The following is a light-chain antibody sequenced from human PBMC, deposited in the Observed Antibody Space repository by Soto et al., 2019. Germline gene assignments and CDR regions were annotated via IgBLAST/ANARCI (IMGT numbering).Light chain of an antibody. CDR3: QQLNTCPFA. CDR1: QGISSA. CDR2: DAS. J-gene: IGKJ5*01. V-gene: IGKV1-13*02. Sequence: AIPLTQSPSSLSASVGDRVSITCRASQGISSALAWYQHKPGKAPKILIYDASNLQSGVQSRFSGSESGTECTLSISSLQPEDFATYYCQQLNTCPFAFGQGTRLVIK.